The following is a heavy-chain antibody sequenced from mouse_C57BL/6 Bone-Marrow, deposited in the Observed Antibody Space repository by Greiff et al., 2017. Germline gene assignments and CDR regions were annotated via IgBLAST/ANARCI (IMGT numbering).Heavy chain of an antibody. CDR2: ISYDGSN. V-gene: IGHV3-6*01. D-gene: IGHD2-2*01. CDR1: GYSITSGYY. J-gene: IGHJ3*01. CDR3: ARHDGYDAWFAY. Sequence: EVKLVESGPGLVKPSQSLSLTCSVTGYSITSGYYWNWIRQFPGNKLEWMGYISYDGSNNYNPSLKNRISITRDTSKNQFFLKLNSVTTEDTATYYCARHDGYDAWFAYWGQGTLVTGSA.